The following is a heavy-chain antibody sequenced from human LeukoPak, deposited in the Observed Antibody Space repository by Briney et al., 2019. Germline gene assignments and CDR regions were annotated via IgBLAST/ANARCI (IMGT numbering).Heavy chain of an antibody. V-gene: IGHV1-69*05. D-gene: IGHD4-17*01. CDR2: IIPIFGTA. CDR3: AREYGDYEGVFDY. Sequence: ASVKVSCKASGGTFSSYAISWVRQAPGQGLEWMGGIIPIFGTANYAQKFQGRVTITTDKSTSTAYMELSSLRSEDTAVYYCAREYGDYEGVFDYWGQGTLVTVSS. J-gene: IGHJ4*02. CDR1: GGTFSSYA.